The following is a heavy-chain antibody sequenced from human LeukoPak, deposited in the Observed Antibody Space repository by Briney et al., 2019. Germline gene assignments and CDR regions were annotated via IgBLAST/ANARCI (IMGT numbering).Heavy chain of an antibody. Sequence: SETLSLTCAVYGGSFSGYYWSWIRQPPGKGLEWIGEINHSGSTNYNPSLKSRVTISVDTSKNQFSLKLTSVTVADTAVYYCARQVVAAATTFDSWGQGTLVTVSS. V-gene: IGHV4-34*01. CDR3: ARQVVAAATTFDS. CDR1: GGSFSGYY. CDR2: INHSGST. D-gene: IGHD2-15*01. J-gene: IGHJ4*02.